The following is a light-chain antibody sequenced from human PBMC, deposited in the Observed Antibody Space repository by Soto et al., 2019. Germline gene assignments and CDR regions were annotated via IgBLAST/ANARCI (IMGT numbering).Light chain of an antibody. CDR3: HQYNSYSIFT. J-gene: IGKJ3*01. Sequence: DIQMTQSPSTLSAFVGDRVIITCRTSQSINGWLAWYQQVPGKPPKLLIYKTSSLESAVPSRFSGSGSGTEFTLTITNLQPDDFATYYCHQYNSYSIFTFGPGTKVDI. V-gene: IGKV1-5*03. CDR2: KTS. CDR1: QSINGW.